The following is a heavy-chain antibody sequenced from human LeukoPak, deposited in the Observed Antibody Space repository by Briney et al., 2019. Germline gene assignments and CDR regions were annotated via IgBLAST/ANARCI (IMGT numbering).Heavy chain of an antibody. J-gene: IGHJ4*02. Sequence: GGSLRLSCAASGFTFSSYSMNWVRQAPGKGLEWVSSISSSSSYIYYADSVKGRFTISRDNAKNSLYLQMNSLRAEETAVYYCATPVLRGGSVWGQGTLVTVSS. CDR2: ISSSSSYI. CDR1: GFTFSSYS. CDR3: ATPVLRGGSV. D-gene: IGHD2/OR15-2a*01. V-gene: IGHV3-21*01.